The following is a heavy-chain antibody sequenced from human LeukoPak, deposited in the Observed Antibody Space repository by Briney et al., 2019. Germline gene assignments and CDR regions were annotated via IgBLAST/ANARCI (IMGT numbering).Heavy chain of an antibody. J-gene: IGHJ4*02. CDR3: ANQNVDTAMEFDY. CDR2: INHSGST. V-gene: IGHV4-34*01. D-gene: IGHD5-18*01. CDR1: GGSFSGYY. Sequence: SETLSLTCAVYGGSFSGYYWSWIRQPPGKGLEWIGEINHSGSTNYNPSLKSRVTISVDTSKNQFSLKLSSVTAADTAVYYCANQNVDTAMEFDYWGQGTLVTVSS.